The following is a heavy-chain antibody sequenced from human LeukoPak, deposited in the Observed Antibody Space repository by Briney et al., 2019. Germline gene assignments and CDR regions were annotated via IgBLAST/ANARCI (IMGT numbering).Heavy chain of an antibody. V-gene: IGHV1-2*02. CDR2: INPSSGGT. CDR1: GYTFTGYY. D-gene: IGHD2-15*01. J-gene: IGHJ3*02. Sequence: GASVRVSCKASGYTFTGYYMHWVRQAPGQGLEWMGWINPSSGGTNYAQKFQGRVTMTRDTSISTAYMELSRLRSDDTAVYYCARDLFAHCSGGSCYDAFDIWGQGTMVTVSS. CDR3: ARDLFAHCSGGSCYDAFDI.